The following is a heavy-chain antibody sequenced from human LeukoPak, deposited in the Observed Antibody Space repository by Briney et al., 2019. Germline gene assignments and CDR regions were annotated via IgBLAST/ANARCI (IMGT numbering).Heavy chain of an antibody. J-gene: IGHJ6*02. CDR1: GYSISGGYY. V-gene: IGHV4-38-2*02. CDR3: ARDLGYYDSSGYYYYSYGMDV. Sequence: SETLSLTCTVSGYSISGGYYWGWIRQPPGKGLEWIGRIYHSGSTYYNPSLKSRVTISVDTSKNQFSLKLSSVTAADTAVYYCARDLGYYDSSGYYYYSYGMDVWGQGTTVTVSS. D-gene: IGHD3-22*01. CDR2: IYHSGST.